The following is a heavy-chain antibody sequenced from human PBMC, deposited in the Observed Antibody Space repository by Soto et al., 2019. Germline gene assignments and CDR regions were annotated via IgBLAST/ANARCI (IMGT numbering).Heavy chain of an antibody. V-gene: IGHV3-23*01. CDR1: GFTFSSYA. D-gene: IGHD3-10*01. CDR3: AKRPGGFLTPVWFGELAYFDY. Sequence: PGGSLRLSCAASGFTFSSYAMSWVRQAPGKGLEWVSAISGSGGSTYYADSVKGRFTISRDNSKNTLYLQMNSLRAEDTAVYYCAKRPGGFLTPVWFGELAYFDYWGQGTLVPVSS. CDR2: ISGSGGST. J-gene: IGHJ4*02.